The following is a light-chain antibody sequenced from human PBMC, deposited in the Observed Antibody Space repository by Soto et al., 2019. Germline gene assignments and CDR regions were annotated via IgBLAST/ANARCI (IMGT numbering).Light chain of an antibody. CDR2: AAS. Sequence: AIRMTQSPSSLSASTGDRVTITCRASQGISSYLAWYQQKPGKAPKLLIYAASTLQSGVPSRFSGSGSGTDFTLTISCLQSEDFATCYCQQYYSYPPLTFGGGTKVDIK. CDR3: QQYYSYPPLT. V-gene: IGKV1-8*01. J-gene: IGKJ4*01. CDR1: QGISSY.